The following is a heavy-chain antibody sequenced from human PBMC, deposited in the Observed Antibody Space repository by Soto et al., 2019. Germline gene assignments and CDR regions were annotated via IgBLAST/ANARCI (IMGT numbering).Heavy chain of an antibody. J-gene: IGHJ6*02. CDR2: INHSGST. D-gene: IGHD2-2*02. Sequence: PSETLSLTCAVYGGSFSGYYWSWIRQPPGKGLEWIGEINHSGSTNYNPSLKSRVTISVDTSKNQFSLKMSSVTAADTAVYYCARGTVVVPAAIPGMDVWGQGTTVTVS. CDR3: ARGTVVVPAAIPGMDV. CDR1: GGSFSGYY. V-gene: IGHV4-34*01.